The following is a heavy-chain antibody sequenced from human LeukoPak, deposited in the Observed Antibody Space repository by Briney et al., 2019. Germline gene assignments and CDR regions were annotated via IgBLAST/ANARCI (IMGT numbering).Heavy chain of an antibody. D-gene: IGHD3-3*01. CDR3: ARDGYDFWSGQWDAFDI. CDR2: IIPILGIA. J-gene: IGHJ3*02. V-gene: IGHV1-69*04. CDR1: GGTFSSYA. Sequence: SVKVSCKASGGTFSSYAISWVRQAPGQGLEWMGRIIPILGIANYAQKFQGRVTITADKSTSTAYMELSSLRSEDTAVYYCARDGYDFWSGQWDAFDIWGQGTMVTVSS.